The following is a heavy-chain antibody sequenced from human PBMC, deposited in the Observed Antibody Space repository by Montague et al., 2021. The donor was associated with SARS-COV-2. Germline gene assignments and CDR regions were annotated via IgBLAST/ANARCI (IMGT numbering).Heavy chain of an antibody. CDR3: ARERQYNRFDA. D-gene: IGHD6-19*01. CDR2: IYYRGST. J-gene: IGHJ5*02. Sequence: SETLSLTCNVSGGSISTNYWSWIRQPPGKGLEWIGYIYYRGSTNYNPSLKSRITMSVDTSKNQFSLKVSSATAADTAVYYCARERQYNRFDAWGQGKLVTVSS. V-gene: IGHV4-59*01. CDR1: GGSISTNY.